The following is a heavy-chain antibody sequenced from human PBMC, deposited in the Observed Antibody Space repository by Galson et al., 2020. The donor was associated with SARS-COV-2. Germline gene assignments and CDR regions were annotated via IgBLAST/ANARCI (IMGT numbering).Heavy chain of an antibody. CDR2: ISHSGST. V-gene: IGHV4-34*01. CDR1: GGSFNDYS. J-gene: IGHJ6*03. Sequence: SQTLSLTCAVYGGSFNDYSWTWVRQPPGKGLAWIGEISHSGSTNYSPSLKSRVFMSVDTSKNQFTLKLRSVTAADSAVYYCARGGSRPIMAFDYYYFYMDVWGKGTTVTVSS. CDR3: ARGGSRPIMAFDYYYFYMDV. D-gene: IGHD3-10*01.